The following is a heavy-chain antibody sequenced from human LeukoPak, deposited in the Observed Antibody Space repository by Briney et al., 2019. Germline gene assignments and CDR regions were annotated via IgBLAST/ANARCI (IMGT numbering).Heavy chain of an antibody. D-gene: IGHD3-3*01. Sequence: SETLSLTCTVSGGSISSYYWSWIRQPPGKGLEWIGYIYYSGSTNYNPSLKSRVTISVDTSKNQFSLKLSSVTAADTAVYYCARDAPTIFGSGMDVWGQGTTVTVSS. CDR2: IYYSGST. CDR1: GGSISSYY. J-gene: IGHJ6*02. V-gene: IGHV4-59*01. CDR3: ARDAPTIFGSGMDV.